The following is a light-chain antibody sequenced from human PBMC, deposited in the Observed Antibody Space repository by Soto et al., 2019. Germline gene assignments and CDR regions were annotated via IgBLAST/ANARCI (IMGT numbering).Light chain of an antibody. CDR3: QSYDSSLTGWV. CDR2: DVF. J-gene: IGLJ1*01. CDR1: SSDVGGYNY. V-gene: IGLV2-11*01. Sequence: QSVLAQPRSVSGSPGQSVTISCTGTSSDVGGYNYVSWYQQHPGKAPELVIFDVFKRPSGVPDRFSGSKSGNTASLTISGLQAEDEADYYCQSYDSSLTGWVFGTGTKVTVL.